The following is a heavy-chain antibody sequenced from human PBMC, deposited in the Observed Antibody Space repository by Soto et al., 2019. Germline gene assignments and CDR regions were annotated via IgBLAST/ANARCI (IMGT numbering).Heavy chain of an antibody. J-gene: IGHJ4*02. CDR2: IYYRGGT. CDR1: GGSVSNSIYY. D-gene: IGHD3-10*01. CDR3: VRKFYYFGSVMEIDS. V-gene: IGHV4-39*01. Sequence: QLQLQESGPGLVRPSETLSLTCTVSGGSVSNSIYYWGWIRQPPGKGLEWSGSIYYRGGTFYNRSLRSGVTITRDTSSNQFSLKLASVTAADTAMYFCVRKFYYFGSVMEIDSWGQGTLVTVSS.